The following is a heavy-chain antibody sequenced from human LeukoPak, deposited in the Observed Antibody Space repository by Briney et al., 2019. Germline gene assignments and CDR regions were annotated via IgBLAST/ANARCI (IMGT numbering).Heavy chain of an antibody. CDR1: GFTFSSYE. D-gene: IGHD6-19*01. J-gene: IGHJ6*02. Sequence: PGGSLRLSCAASGFTFSSYEMNWVRQAPGKGLEWVSYISSSGSTIYYADSVKGRFTISRDNAKNSLYLQTNSLRAEDTAVYYCASYLSPLEQWLDGTYYYYGMDVWGQGTTVTVSS. V-gene: IGHV3-48*03. CDR3: ASYLSPLEQWLDGTYYYYGMDV. CDR2: ISSSGSTI.